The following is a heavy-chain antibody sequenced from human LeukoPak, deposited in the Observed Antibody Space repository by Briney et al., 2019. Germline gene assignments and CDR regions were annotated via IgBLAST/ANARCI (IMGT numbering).Heavy chain of an antibody. J-gene: IGHJ4*02. V-gene: IGHV3-23*01. D-gene: IGHD3-10*01. Sequence: PGGSLRLSCAASGFTFSSYAMSWVRQAPGKGLEWVSAISGSSGGTYYADSVKGRFTISRDNSENTLFLQMNSLRADDTARYYCAKKKFTDTYTGNYFDSWGQGTLVTVSS. CDR2: ISGSSGGT. CDR3: AKKKFTDTYTGNYFDS. CDR1: GFTFSSYA.